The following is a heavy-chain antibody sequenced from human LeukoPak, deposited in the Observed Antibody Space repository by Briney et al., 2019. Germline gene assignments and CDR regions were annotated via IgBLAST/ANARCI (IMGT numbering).Heavy chain of an antibody. Sequence: GGSLRLSCAASGFTFSSYAMSWVRQAPGKGLEWVSAISGSGGSTYYADSVKGRFTISRDNSKNTLYLQMNSLRAEDTAVYYCAKDPGILWFGELLSYYFDYWGQGTLVTVS. D-gene: IGHD3-10*01. CDR3: AKDPGILWFGELLSYYFDY. CDR2: ISGSGGST. CDR1: GFTFSSYA. V-gene: IGHV3-23*01. J-gene: IGHJ4*02.